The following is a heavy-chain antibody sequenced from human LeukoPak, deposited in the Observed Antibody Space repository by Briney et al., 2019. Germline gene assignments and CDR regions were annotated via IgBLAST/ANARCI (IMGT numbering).Heavy chain of an antibody. D-gene: IGHD2-2*01. CDR2: INHSGST. Sequence: PSETLSLTCAVYGGSFSGYYWSWIRQPPGKGLEWIGEINHSGSTNYNPSLKSRVTISVDTSKSQFSLKLSSVTAADTAVYYCARQYDSYFYYYLDLWGTGTTVTVSS. V-gene: IGHV4-34*01. CDR3: ARQYDSYFYYYLDL. CDR1: GGSFSGYY. J-gene: IGHJ6*03.